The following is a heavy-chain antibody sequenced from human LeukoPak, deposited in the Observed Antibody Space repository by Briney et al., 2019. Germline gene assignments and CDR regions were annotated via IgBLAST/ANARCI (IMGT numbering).Heavy chain of an antibody. Sequence: SGPTLSHPTPPLTLTLRFSGFSRGAPQVTGGWIGEHSVKVLEWMTLLQWDDDKHYRPSLKSRLTITKYTSKNPVVLTITNMDPVHTATYYCARLYYFGSRSYYNVWSAPWGQGTLVTVSS. J-gene: IGHJ5*02. V-gene: IGHV2-5*02. CDR2: LQWDDDK. D-gene: IGHD3-10*01. CDR1: GFSRGAPQVT. CDR3: ARLYYFGSRSYYNVWSAP.